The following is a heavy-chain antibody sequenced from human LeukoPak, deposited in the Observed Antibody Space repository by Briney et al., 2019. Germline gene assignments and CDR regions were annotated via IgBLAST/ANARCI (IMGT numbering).Heavy chain of an antibody. V-gene: IGHV3-30*02. D-gene: IGHD3-10*01. CDR1: GFTFSSYG. Sequence: GGSLRLSCAASGFTFSSYGMHWVRQAPGKGLEWVAFIRYDGSNKYYADSVKGRFTISRDNSKNTLYLQMNSLRAEDTAVYYCASRRGSGRSWFDPWGQGTLVTVSS. J-gene: IGHJ5*02. CDR3: ASRRGSGRSWFDP. CDR2: IRYDGSNK.